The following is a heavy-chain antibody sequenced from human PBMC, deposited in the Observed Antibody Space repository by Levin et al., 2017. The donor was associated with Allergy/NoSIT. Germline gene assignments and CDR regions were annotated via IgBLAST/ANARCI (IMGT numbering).Heavy chain of an antibody. CDR3: SRSLDY. CDR1: GFTFSSYW. J-gene: IGHJ4*02. Sequence: GGSLRLSCAASGFTFSSYWMDWVRQTPGKGLEWVANIKQDGSEKYYVDSVKGRFTISRDNAKNSMYLQMTSLRPEDTAVYFCSRSLDYWGQGTLVTVSS. CDR2: IKQDGSEK. V-gene: IGHV3-7*04.